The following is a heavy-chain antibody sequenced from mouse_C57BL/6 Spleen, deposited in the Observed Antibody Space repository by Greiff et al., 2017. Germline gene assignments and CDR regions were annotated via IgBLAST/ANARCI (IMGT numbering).Heavy chain of an antibody. CDR3: ARSSRNLDY. CDR1: GYTFTSYW. J-gene: IGHJ2*01. Sequence: QVQLQQPGAELVKPGASVKLSCKASGYTFTSYWMQWVKQRPGQGLEWIGEIDPSDSYTNYNQKFKGKATLTVDPSSSTAYMQLSSLTSEDSAVYYCARSSRNLDYWGQGTTLTVSS. CDR2: IDPSDSYT. D-gene: IGHD1-1*01. V-gene: IGHV1-50*01.